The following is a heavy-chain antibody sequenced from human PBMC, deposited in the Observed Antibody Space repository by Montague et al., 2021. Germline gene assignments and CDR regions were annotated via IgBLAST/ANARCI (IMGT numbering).Heavy chain of an antibody. CDR1: GYDFRRYD. CDR3: VKLALVVSLYCWIDT. Sequence: SLRLSCAVSGYDFRRYDMYWVRQAPGKGLESVSGIISTGGATYYADSVKGRFTISRDNSKDTLSLQMNSLRVEDTAIYYCVKLALVVSLYCWIDTWGQGTLVTVSS. J-gene: IGHJ5*02. CDR2: IISTGGAT. V-gene: IGHV3-23*01. D-gene: IGHD2-8*02.